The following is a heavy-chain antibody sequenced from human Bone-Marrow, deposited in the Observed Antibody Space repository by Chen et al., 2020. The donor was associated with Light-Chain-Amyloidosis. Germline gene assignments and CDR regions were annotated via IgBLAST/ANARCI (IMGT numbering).Heavy chain of an antibody. J-gene: IGHJ4*02. CDR1: GFTFSSYG. CDR3: ARDISYSNFPLGFDY. D-gene: IGHD4-4*01. Sequence: QVQLVESGGGVVQPGRSLRLSCAASGFTFSSYGMHWVRQAPGKGLEWVAVIWYDGSNKYYADSVKGRFTISRDNSKNTLYLQMNSLRAEDTAVYYCARDISYSNFPLGFDYWGQGTLVTVCS. V-gene: IGHV3-33*01. CDR2: IWYDGSNK.